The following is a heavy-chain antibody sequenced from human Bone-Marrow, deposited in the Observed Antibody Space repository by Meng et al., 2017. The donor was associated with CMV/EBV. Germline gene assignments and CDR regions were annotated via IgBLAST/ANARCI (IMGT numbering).Heavy chain of an antibody. CDR2: IYYSGST. V-gene: IGHV4-39*07. J-gene: IGHJ6*02. Sequence: SETLSLTCTVSGGSISSGGYYWGWIRQPPGKGLEWIGSIYYSGSTYYNPSLKSRVTISVDTSKNQFSLKLSSVTAADTAVYYCARIYYYGMDVWGQGTTVTVSS. CDR1: GGSISSGGYY. CDR3: ARIYYYGMDV.